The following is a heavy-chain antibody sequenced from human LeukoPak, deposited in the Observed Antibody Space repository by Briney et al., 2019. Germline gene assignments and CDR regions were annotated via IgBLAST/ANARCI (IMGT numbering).Heavy chain of an antibody. Sequence: SETLSLTCTVSGGSISSGSYYWRWLRQPAGTGLEWIGRIYTSGSTNYNPSLKSRVTISVDTSKNQFSLKLSSVTAADTAVYYCARSGPYYYYYYMDVWGKGTTVTISS. CDR3: ARSGPYYYYYYMDV. CDR2: IYTSGST. J-gene: IGHJ6*03. D-gene: IGHD2-8*02. CDR1: GGSISSGSYY. V-gene: IGHV4-61*02.